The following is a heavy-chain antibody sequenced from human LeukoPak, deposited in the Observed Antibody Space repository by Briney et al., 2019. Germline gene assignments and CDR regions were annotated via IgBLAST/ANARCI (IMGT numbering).Heavy chain of an antibody. V-gene: IGHV3-23*01. CDR3: AKDITPDGIWDIDY. Sequence: PGGSLTLSCVASGFTFSQYTMSWARQARGKGLEGVSGIYGGGNGSPFYAESVKGRFTISRDNAKYTLSLQMNSLRDEDTAIYYCAKDITPDGIWDIDYWGRGTLITVSS. CDR1: GFTFSQYT. CDR2: IYGGGNGSP. D-gene: IGHD1-20*01. J-gene: IGHJ4*02.